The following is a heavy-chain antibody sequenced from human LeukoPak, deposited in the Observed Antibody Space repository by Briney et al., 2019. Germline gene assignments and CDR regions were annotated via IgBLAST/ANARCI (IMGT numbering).Heavy chain of an antibody. CDR2: ISNDGSTK. Sequence: GGSLRLSCAASGFTFSSYGMHRVRQAPGKGLEWVAVISNDGSTKKYADSVKGRFTISRDNSKNTLYVQMNSLRADDAAVYYCAKGRSSYPMDYIFDFWGQGTLVTVSS. CDR1: GFTFSSYG. J-gene: IGHJ4*02. V-gene: IGHV3-30*18. D-gene: IGHD3-16*02. CDR3: AKGRSSYPMDYIFDF.